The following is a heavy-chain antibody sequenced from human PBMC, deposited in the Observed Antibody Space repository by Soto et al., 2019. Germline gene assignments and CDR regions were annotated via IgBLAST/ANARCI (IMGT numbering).Heavy chain of an antibody. Sequence: EVQLVESGGGLVQPGGSLRLSCAASGFTVTTNYMSWVRQPPGKGLEWVSLVYSGGSTYYADPVKGRFTVSRDNSKNTLYLQMKSLRAEDTAVYYCARDLSGENDAFDIWGQGTVVTVSS. CDR3: ARDLSGENDAFDI. CDR2: VYSGGST. V-gene: IGHV3-66*01. CDR1: GFTVTTNY. D-gene: IGHD3-16*01. J-gene: IGHJ3*02.